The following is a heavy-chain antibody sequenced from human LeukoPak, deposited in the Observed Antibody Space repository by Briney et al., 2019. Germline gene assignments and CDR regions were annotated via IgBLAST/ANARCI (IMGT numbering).Heavy chain of an antibody. V-gene: IGHV1-69*01. CDR2: IIPIFGTA. CDR1: GGTFSSYA. CDR3: ASYSGSYYVWFDP. D-gene: IGHD1-26*01. Sequence: SVKVSCKASGGTFSSYAISWVRQAPGQGLEWMGGIIPIFGTANYAQKFQGRVTITADESTSTAYMELSSLRSEDTAVYYCASYSGSYYVWFDPWGQGILVTVSS. J-gene: IGHJ5*02.